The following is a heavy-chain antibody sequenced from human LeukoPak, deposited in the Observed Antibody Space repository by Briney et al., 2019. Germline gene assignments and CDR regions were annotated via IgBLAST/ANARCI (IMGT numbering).Heavy chain of an antibody. CDR2: INPSGGST. Sequence: GASVKVSCKASGYTFTSYYMHWVRQAPGQGLEWMGIINPSGGSTSYAQKFQGRVTMTRDTSTSTVYMELSSLRSEDTAVYYCARDQRGKTDSSGYSPHDAFDIWGQGTMVTVSS. CDR3: ARDQRGKTDSSGYSPHDAFDI. CDR1: GYTFTSYY. J-gene: IGHJ3*02. V-gene: IGHV1-46*01. D-gene: IGHD3-22*01.